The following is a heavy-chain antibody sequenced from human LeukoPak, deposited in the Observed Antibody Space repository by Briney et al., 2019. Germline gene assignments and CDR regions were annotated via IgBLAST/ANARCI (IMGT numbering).Heavy chain of an antibody. D-gene: IGHD6-13*01. V-gene: IGHV3-30*04. CDR3: ARAIAAAGHLWFDY. J-gene: IGHJ4*02. CDR2: ISYDGSNK. CDR1: GFTFSSYA. Sequence: GGSLRLSCAASGFTFSSYAMHWVRQAPAKGLEWVAVISYDGSNKYYADSVKGRFTISRDNSKNTLYLQMNSLRAEDTAVYYYARAIAAAGHLWFDYWGQGTLVTVSS.